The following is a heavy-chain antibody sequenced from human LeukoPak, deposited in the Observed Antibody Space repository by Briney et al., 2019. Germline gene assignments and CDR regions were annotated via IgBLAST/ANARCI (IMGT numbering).Heavy chain of an antibody. CDR1: GFTFTDCY. D-gene: IGHD6-13*01. CDR3: TRRPYSSSWYYFDY. CDR2: ISSSGSML. V-gene: IGHV3-11*04. Sequence: GGSLRLSCTVSGFTFTDCYMSWVRQAPGKGLEWVSYISSSGSMLHYADSVEGRFTISRDNAKNSLYLQMSSLRVEDTAVYYCTRRPYSSSWYYFDYWGQGTLVTVSS. J-gene: IGHJ4*02.